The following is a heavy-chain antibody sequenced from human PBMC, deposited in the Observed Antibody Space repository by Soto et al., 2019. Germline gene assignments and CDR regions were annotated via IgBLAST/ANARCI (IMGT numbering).Heavy chain of an antibody. V-gene: IGHV3-7*01. D-gene: IGHD6-19*01. CDR3: ASDKPVAGLRVGFDI. CDR2: IKQDGSDK. CDR1: GFTFSSYW. Sequence: GGSLRLSCAASGFTFSSYWMSWVRQAPGKGLEWVANIKQDGSDKYYVDSVKGRFTISRDNAKNSLYLQMNNLRAEDTAVYYCASDKPVAGLRVGFDIWGQGTMVTVS. J-gene: IGHJ3*02.